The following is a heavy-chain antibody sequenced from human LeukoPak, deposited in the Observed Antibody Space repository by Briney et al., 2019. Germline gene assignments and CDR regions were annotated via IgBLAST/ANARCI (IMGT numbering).Heavy chain of an antibody. J-gene: IGHJ5*02. CDR3: AREKQGIAAAEVWFDP. V-gene: IGHV1-69*05. CDR1: GGTFSSYA. D-gene: IGHD6-13*01. Sequence: SVKVSCKASGGTFSSYAISWVRQAPGQGLEWMGGIIPIFGTANYAQKFQGRVTITTDESTSTAYMELSSLRSEDTAVYYCAREKQGIAAAEVWFDPWGQGTLVTVSS. CDR2: IIPIFGTA.